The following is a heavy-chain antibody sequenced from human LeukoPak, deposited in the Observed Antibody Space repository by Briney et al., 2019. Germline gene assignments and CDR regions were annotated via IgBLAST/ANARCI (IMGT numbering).Heavy chain of an antibody. V-gene: IGHV3-23*01. Sequence: GGSLRLSCAASGFTFSSYAMSWVRQAPGKGLEWVSAISGSGGSTYYADSVKGRFTISRDNAKNSLYLQMNSLRAEDTAVYYCAKPFDFWSGYDYWGQGTLVTVSS. CDR1: GFTFSSYA. CDR2: ISGSGGST. D-gene: IGHD3-3*01. J-gene: IGHJ4*02. CDR3: AKPFDFWSGYDY.